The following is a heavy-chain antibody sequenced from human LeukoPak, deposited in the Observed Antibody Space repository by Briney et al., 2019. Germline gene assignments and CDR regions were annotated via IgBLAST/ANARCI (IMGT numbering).Heavy chain of an antibody. J-gene: IGHJ4*02. CDR3: ARVWRIVGATYFDY. V-gene: IGHV4-59*01. D-gene: IGHD1-26*01. Sequence: PSETLSLTCTVSGGSIRNYYWSWIRQPPGKGLEWIGYIYYSGSTNYNPSLKSRVTISVDTSKNQFSLKLSSVTAADTAVYYCARVWRIVGATYFDYWGQGTLVTVSS. CDR1: GGSIRNYY. CDR2: IYYSGST.